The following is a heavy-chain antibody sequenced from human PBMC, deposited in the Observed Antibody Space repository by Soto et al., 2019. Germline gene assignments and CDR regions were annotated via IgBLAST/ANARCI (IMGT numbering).Heavy chain of an antibody. J-gene: IGHJ4*02. CDR1: GYTFSIYG. Sequence: ASVKVSCKASGYTFSIYGINWVRQAPGQGLEWIGWTRPNNGNTKYAQNLQGRVTMTTDTSTSTAYMELRSLRPDDTAVYYCVRDLDGSGSYYTDYWGQGTLVTVSS. D-gene: IGHD3-10*01. CDR2: TRPNNGNT. V-gene: IGHV1-18*01. CDR3: VRDLDGSGSYYTDY.